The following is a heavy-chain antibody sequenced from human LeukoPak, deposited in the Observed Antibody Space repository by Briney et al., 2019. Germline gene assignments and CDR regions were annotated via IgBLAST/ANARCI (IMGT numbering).Heavy chain of an antibody. V-gene: IGHV3-48*02. J-gene: IGHJ4*02. D-gene: IGHD3-22*01. CDR3: ARDLSGYYPSY. Sequence: AGGSLRLSCAASRFTFSDYSMNWVRQAPGRGLEWVSYISSSSSAIYYADSVKGRFTISRDNAKRSLYLQMNSLRDGDTAVYYCARDLSGYYPSYWGQGTLVTVSS. CDR2: ISSSSSAI. CDR1: RFTFSDYS.